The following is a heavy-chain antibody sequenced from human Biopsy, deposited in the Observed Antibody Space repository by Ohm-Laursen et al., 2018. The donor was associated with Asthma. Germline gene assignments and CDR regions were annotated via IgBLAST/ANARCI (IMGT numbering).Heavy chain of an antibody. J-gene: IGHJ6*02. Sequence: TQTLTLTCTFSGFSLRTGGEGVGWVRQPPGEALEWLALITWEDDKTFSPSLESRLTITKDTSRNRVVLSMTNLGPVDTATYFCTHGRRSWSSSAYYYYILDVWGPGTTVTVSS. V-gene: IGHV2-5*02. CDR1: GFSLRTGGEG. D-gene: IGHD3-3*01. CDR2: ITWEDDK. CDR3: THGRRSWSSSAYYYYILDV.